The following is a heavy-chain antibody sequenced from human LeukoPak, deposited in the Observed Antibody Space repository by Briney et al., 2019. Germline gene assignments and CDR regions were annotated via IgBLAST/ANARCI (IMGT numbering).Heavy chain of an antibody. V-gene: IGHV1-18*01. D-gene: IGHD3-22*01. CDR1: GYTFTSYG. CDR3: ARDYYDSSGYHDAFDI. CDR2: ISAYKGNT. J-gene: IGHJ3*02. Sequence: ASVKVSCKASGYTFTSYGISWVRQAPGQGLEWMGWISAYKGNTNYAQKLQGRVTMTTDTSTSTAYMELRSLRSDDTAVYYCARDYYDSSGYHDAFDIWGQGTMVTVSS.